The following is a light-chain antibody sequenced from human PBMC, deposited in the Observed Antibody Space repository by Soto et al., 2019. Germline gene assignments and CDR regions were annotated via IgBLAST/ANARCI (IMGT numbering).Light chain of an antibody. CDR1: QSISSY. CDR2: AAS. V-gene: IGKV1-39*01. Sequence: DIQMTQSPSSLSASVGERVTITCRASQSISSYLNWYQQKPGKATKLLIYAASSLQSGVPSRFSGSGSGTDFTLTISSLQPEDFATYYCQQSYSTPRTVGQGTKVDSK. J-gene: IGKJ1*01. CDR3: QQSYSTPRT.